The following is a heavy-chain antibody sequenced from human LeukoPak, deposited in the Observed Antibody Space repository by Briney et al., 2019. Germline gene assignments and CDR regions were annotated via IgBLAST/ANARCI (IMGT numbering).Heavy chain of an antibody. CDR3: ARGGRSSGWYSVY. D-gene: IGHD6-19*01. CDR2: INHSGST. Sequence: SETLSLTCAVYGRSFSGYYWSWIRQPPGKGLEWIGEINHSGSTNYNPSLKSRVTISVDTSKNQFSLKLSSVTAADTAVYYCARGGRSSGWYSVYWGQGTLVTVSS. CDR1: GRSFSGYY. V-gene: IGHV4-34*01. J-gene: IGHJ4*02.